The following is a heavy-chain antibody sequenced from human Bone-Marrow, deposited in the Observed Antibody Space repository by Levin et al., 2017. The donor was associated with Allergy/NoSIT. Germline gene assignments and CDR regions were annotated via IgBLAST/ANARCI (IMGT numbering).Heavy chain of an antibody. CDR1: GFTFTDAW. D-gene: IGHD1-26*01. CDR3: ATYRSYSDY. J-gene: IGHJ4*02. V-gene: IGHV3-15*01. Sequence: LSLTCAASGFTFTDAWMTWVRQAPGKGLEYIGRIKSQTDGGTTDHAASVRGGFSISRDDSKNTLYLQMNSLKIEDTAVYYCATYRSYSDYWGQGTLVTVSS. CDR2: IKSQTDGGTT.